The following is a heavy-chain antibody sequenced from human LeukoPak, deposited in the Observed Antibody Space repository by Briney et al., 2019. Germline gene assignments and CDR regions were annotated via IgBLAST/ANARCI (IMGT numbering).Heavy chain of an antibody. CDR1: GFTFSSYA. CDR3: AKAASSSWPSYYYGMDV. CDR2: ITGSGGNT. V-gene: IGHV3-23*01. J-gene: IGHJ6*02. D-gene: IGHD6-13*01. Sequence: GGSLRLSCAASGFTFSSYAMSWVRQVPGTGLEWVSVITGSGGNTYYADSVKGRFTISKDNSKNTVYLQMSSLRVDDTAVYYCAKAASSSWPSYYYGMDVWGQGTTVTVSS.